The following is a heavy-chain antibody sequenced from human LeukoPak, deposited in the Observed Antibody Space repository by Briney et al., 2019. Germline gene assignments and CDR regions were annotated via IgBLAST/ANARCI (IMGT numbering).Heavy chain of an antibody. CDR1: GFTVSSNY. Sequence: PGGSLRLSCAASGFTVSSNYMSWVRQAPGKGLEWVSVIYSGGSTYYADSVKGRFTISRDNSKNTLYLQMNSLRAEDTAVYYCAGGDFWSGYYTGFMPDPWGQGTLVTVSS. V-gene: IGHV3-66*02. D-gene: IGHD3-3*01. CDR3: AGGDFWSGYYTGFMPDP. J-gene: IGHJ5*02. CDR2: IYSGGST.